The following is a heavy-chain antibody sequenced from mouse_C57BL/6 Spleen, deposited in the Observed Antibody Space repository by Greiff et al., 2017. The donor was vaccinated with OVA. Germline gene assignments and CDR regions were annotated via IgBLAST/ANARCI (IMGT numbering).Heavy chain of an antibody. CDR2: IDPENGDT. CDR1: GFNIKDDY. Sequence: EVQLQQSGAELVRPGASVKLSCTASGFNIKDDYMHWVKQRPEQGLEWIGWIDPENGDTEYASKFQGKATITADTSSNTAYLQLSSLTSEDTAVYYCTTGDGRTYWGQGTLVTVSA. V-gene: IGHV14-4*01. J-gene: IGHJ3*01. D-gene: IGHD2-3*01. CDR3: TTGDGRTY.